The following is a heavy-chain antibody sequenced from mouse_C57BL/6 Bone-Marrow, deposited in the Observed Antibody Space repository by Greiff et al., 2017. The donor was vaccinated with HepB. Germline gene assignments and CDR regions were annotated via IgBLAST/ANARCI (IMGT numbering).Heavy chain of an antibody. Sequence: EVHLVESGGGLVQPGGSLSLSCAASGFTFTDYYMSWVRQPPGKALEWLGFIRNKANGYTTEYSASVKGRFTISRDNSQSILYLQMNALRAEDSATYYCARYSTVVAPYYAMDYWGQGTSVTVSS. CDR1: GFTFTDYY. CDR3: ARYSTVVAPYYAMDY. V-gene: IGHV7-3*01. J-gene: IGHJ4*01. D-gene: IGHD1-1*01. CDR2: IRNKANGYTT.